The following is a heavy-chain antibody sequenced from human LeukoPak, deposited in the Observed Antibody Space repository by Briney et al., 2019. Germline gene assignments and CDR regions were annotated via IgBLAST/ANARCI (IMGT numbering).Heavy chain of an antibody. CDR2: ISGSGGST. J-gene: IGHJ1*01. CDR1: GFTFSSYG. D-gene: IGHD3-22*01. V-gene: IGHV3-23*01. CDR3: AKDWDYYDSSGSAEYFQH. Sequence: GGSLRLSCAASGFTFSSYGMSWVRQAPGKGLEWFSAISGSGGSTYYADSVKGRFTISRDNSKNTLYLQMDSLRAEDTAVYYCAKDWDYYDSSGSAEYFQHWGQGTLVTVSS.